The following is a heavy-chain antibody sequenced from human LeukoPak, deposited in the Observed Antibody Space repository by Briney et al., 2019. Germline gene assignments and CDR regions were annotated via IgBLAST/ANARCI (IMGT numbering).Heavy chain of an antibody. CDR2: VYYSGST. V-gene: IGHV4-39*07. Sequence: SETLSLTCSVSSDSISSTNFYWAWIRQSPGKGLEWIGSVYYSGSTNYNPSLKSRVTISVDTSKNQFSLKLSSVTAADTAVYYCARDAIYYDSSGYVNWFDPWGQGTLVTVSS. CDR1: SDSISSTNFY. D-gene: IGHD3-22*01. J-gene: IGHJ5*02. CDR3: ARDAIYYDSSGYVNWFDP.